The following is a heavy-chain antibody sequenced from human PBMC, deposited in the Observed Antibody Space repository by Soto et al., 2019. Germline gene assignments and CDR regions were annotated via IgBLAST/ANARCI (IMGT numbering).Heavy chain of an antibody. J-gene: IGHJ4*02. CDR1: GGSIGGGDYY. CDR3: ARGMGMIRRHDS. CDR2: IYYTGTT. Sequence: QVQLQESGPGLVKPSETLSLTCTVSGGSIGGGDYYWTWIRQSPGKGLEWIGNIYYTGTTYYNPSLKSRVTISVDTSNNQFSLSLNSVTATDTAVYYCARGMGMIRRHDSWGQGTLVIVST. D-gene: IGHD3-22*01. V-gene: IGHV4-30-4*01.